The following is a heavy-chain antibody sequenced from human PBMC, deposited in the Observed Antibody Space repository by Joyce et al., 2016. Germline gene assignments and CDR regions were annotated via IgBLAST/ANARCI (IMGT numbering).Heavy chain of an antibody. CDR1: GDSISSCGYY. D-gene: IGHD4-17*01. Sequence: QVQLQESGPGLVKSSQTLSLTCTVSGDSISSCGYYWSWSRQHPGKGLEWLGYIYYSGSTYYNPSLKSRVTISLDTSQNLFSLKLSSVTVADTAVFYCARFTVQTGFDYWGQGTLVTVPS. CDR2: IYYSGST. J-gene: IGHJ4*02. CDR3: ARFTVQTGFDY. V-gene: IGHV4-31*03.